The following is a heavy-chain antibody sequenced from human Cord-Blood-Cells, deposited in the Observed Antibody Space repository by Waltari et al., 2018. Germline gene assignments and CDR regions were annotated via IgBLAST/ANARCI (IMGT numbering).Heavy chain of an antibody. CDR3: AKDEDSSGWYSN. CDR2: IRYDGSNK. Sequence: QVQLVESGGGVVQPGGSLRLSCAASGFTFSSYGMHWVRQAPGKGLEGVAFIRYDGSNKYHAESVKGRFTSSRDNSKNTLYLQMNSLRAEDTAVYYCAKDEDSSGWYSNWGQGTLVTVSS. J-gene: IGHJ4*02. V-gene: IGHV3-30*02. D-gene: IGHD6-19*01. CDR1: GFTFSSYG.